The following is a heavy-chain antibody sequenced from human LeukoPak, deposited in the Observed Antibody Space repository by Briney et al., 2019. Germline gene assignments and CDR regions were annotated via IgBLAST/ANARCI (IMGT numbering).Heavy chain of an antibody. CDR1: GCTFTSYA. Sequence: ASVKVSCKASGCTFTSYAMNWVRQAPGQGLEWMGWINTNTGNPTYAQGFTGRFVFSLDTSVSTAYLQISSLKAEDTAVYYCAKWYSNPPHNWFDPWGQGTLVTVSS. CDR3: AKWYSNPPHNWFDP. CDR2: INTNTGNP. J-gene: IGHJ5*02. D-gene: IGHD6-13*01. V-gene: IGHV7-4-1*02.